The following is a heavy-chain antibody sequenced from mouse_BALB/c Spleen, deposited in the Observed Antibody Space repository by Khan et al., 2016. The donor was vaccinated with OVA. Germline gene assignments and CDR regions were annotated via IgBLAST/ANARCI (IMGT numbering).Heavy chain of an antibody. CDR3: ARTARIKY. CDR1: GYSITSGYG. D-gene: IGHD1-2*01. J-gene: IGHJ2*01. V-gene: IGHV3-2*02. CDR2: ISYSGST. Sequence: EVQLQESGPGLVKPSQSLSLTCTVTGYSITSGYGWNWIRQFPGNKLEWMGYISYSGSTNYNPSLKSRISITRDTSKNQVFLQLNSVTTADIATYYCARTARIKYWGQGTTLTVSS.